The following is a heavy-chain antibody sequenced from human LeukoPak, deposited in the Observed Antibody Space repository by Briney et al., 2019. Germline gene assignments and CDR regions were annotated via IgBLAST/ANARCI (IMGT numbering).Heavy chain of an antibody. Sequence: SETLSLTCTVSGGSISSGDYYWRWLRQPPGKGLEWIGYIYYSGSTYYNPSLKSRVTISVDTSKNQFSLKLSSVTAADTAVYYCARDHSSGVDYWGQGTLVTVSS. CDR3: ARDHSSGVDY. CDR2: IYYSGST. V-gene: IGHV4-30-4*08. CDR1: GGSISSGDYY. D-gene: IGHD5-18*01. J-gene: IGHJ4*01.